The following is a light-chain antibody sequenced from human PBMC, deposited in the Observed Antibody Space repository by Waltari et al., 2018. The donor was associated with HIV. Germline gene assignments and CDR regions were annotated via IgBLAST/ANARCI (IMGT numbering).Light chain of an antibody. V-gene: IGKV3-20*01. J-gene: IGKJ4*01. Sequence: EIVLTQSPGTLCLSPGERATLSCRASQSITSTYLAWYQQKPGQAPRVVIHGASSRAIGIPDRFSGSGSGTDFTLTISRLEPEDFAVYFCQQYGNSPLTFGGGTKVEIK. CDR3: QQYGNSPLT. CDR2: GAS. CDR1: QSITSTY.